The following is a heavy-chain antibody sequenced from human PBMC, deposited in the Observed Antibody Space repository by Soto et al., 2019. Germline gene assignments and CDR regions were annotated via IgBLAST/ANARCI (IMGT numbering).Heavy chain of an antibody. V-gene: IGHV3-23*01. CDR3: ARVQGGWSYYFDS. CDR1: GFTFSSYA. J-gene: IGHJ4*02. CDR2: ITSSGGGT. Sequence: GGSLRLSCAASGFTFSSYAITWVRQAPGKGLEWVSTITSSGGGTYYADSVKGRFTIARDSSSNTVHLQMNSLTSQDTAVHYCARVQGGWSYYFDSWGLGTLVTVSS. D-gene: IGHD3-10*01.